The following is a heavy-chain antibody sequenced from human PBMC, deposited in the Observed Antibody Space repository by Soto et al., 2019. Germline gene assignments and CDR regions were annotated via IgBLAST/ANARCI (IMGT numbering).Heavy chain of an antibody. CDR2: IYPGDSDT. V-gene: IGHV5-51*01. CDR1: GYDFTSYS. D-gene: IGHD2-2*01. J-gene: IGHJ3*02. Sequence: PGESLKISCKASGYDFTSYSIGWVRQKPGKGLEWMGMIYPGDSDTRYSPSFQGHVTISADKSTGTANLQWSSLKASDTAMFYCARRRSSTAFDIWGQGTMVTVS. CDR3: ARRRSSTAFDI.